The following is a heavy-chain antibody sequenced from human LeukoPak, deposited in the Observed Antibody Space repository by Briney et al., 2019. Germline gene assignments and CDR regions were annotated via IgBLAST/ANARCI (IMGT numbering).Heavy chain of an antibody. D-gene: IGHD3-3*01. J-gene: IGHJ5*02. CDR1: GGFFSGYY. CDR3: ARVGAYYDFWSGYYHNWFDP. Sequence: PSETLSLTCAVYGGFFSGYYWSWIRQPPGKGLEWIGEINDTGSTNYNPSLKSRVTISVDTSKNQFSLKLSSVTAADTAVYYCARVGAYYDFWSGYYHNWFDPWGQGTLVTVSS. V-gene: IGHV4-34*01. CDR2: INDTGST.